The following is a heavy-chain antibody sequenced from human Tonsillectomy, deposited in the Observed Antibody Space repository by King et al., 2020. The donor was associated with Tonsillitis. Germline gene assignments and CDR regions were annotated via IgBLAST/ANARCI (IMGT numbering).Heavy chain of an antibody. CDR1: GYTFTGYY. CDR3: ATDLLEAVAVYFFAH. Sequence: QVRLVESGAEVKKPGASLKVSCKASGYTFTGYYLHWVRQAPGQGPEWMGWINPNTGGTNHAPKFQGRVTMTSDTSISTAYMELSRLRFDDTAVYYCATDLLEAVAVYFFAHWGQGTLVTVSS. J-gene: IGHJ5*02. CDR2: INPNTGGT. V-gene: IGHV1-2*02. D-gene: IGHD6-19*01.